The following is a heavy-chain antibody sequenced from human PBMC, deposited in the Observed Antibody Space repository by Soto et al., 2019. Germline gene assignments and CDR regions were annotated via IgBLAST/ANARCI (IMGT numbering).Heavy chain of an antibody. V-gene: IGHV2-5*02. CDR2: IYWDDDK. Sequence: QITLKESGPTLVKPTQTLTLTCTFSGFSLSTSGVGVRWIRQPPGKALEWLALIYWDDDKRYRPHLKSRLTITKDTSKSQVLLTMTDMDPVDTATYYAAHKDNYDFWGGYYYYFDYWGQGTLVTV. CDR1: GFSLSTSGVG. CDR3: AHKDNYDFWGGYYYYFDY. D-gene: IGHD3-3*01. J-gene: IGHJ4*02.